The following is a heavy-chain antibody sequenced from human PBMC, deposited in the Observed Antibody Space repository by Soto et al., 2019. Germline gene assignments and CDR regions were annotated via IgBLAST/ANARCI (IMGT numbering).Heavy chain of an antibody. D-gene: IGHD3-3*01. CDR1: GGSISSYY. CDR2: IYYSGST. J-gene: IGHJ6*02. CDR3: ARQRVSDFWSGYYYYYYYGMDV. Sequence: SETLSLTCTVSGGSISSYYWSWIRQPPGKGLEWIGYIYYSGSTNYNPSLKSRVTISVDTSKNQFSVKLSSVTAADTAVYYCARQRVSDFWSGYYYYYYYGMDVWGQGTTVTVSS. V-gene: IGHV4-59*08.